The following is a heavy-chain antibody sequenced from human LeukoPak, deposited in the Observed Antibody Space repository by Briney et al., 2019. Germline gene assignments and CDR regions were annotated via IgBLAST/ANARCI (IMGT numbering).Heavy chain of an antibody. CDR1: GYTFTSYG. CDR3: ARTGENIRYFDWLWPPDYYYGMDV. V-gene: IGHV1-18*04. D-gene: IGHD3-9*01. CDR2: ISAYNGNT. Sequence: ASVKVSCKASGYTFTSYGISWVRQAPGQGLEWMGWISAYNGNTNYAQKLQGGVTMTTDTSTSTAYMEPRSPRSDDTAVYYCARTGENIRYFDWLWPPDYYYGMDVWGKGTTVTVSS. J-gene: IGHJ6*04.